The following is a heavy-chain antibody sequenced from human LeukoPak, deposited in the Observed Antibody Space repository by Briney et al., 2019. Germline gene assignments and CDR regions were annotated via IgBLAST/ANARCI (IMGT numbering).Heavy chain of an antibody. J-gene: IGHJ4*02. CDR2: ISSSSSYI. D-gene: IGHD1-14*01. Sequence: GGSLRLSCAASGFTFSSYSMNWVRQAPGKGLEWVSSISSSSSYIYYADSVKGRFTISRDNAKNSLYLQMNSLRAEDTAVYYCARVLYTAEYYFDYWGQGTLVTVSS. CDR1: GFTFSSYS. CDR3: ARVLYTAEYYFDY. V-gene: IGHV3-21*01.